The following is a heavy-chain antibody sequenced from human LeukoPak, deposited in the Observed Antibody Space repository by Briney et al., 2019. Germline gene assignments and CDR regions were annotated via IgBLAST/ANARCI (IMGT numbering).Heavy chain of an antibody. CDR1: GFTFSSYW. CDR2: INSDGSST. J-gene: IGHJ4*02. Sequence: GGSLRLSCAASGFTFSSYWMHWVRQAPGKGLVWVSRINSDGSSTSYADSVKGRFTISGDNAKNTLYLQMNSLRAEDTAVYYCARPAEYCSSTSCYSGDLDYWGQGTLVTVSS. D-gene: IGHD2-2*01. V-gene: IGHV3-74*01. CDR3: ARPAEYCSSTSCYSGDLDY.